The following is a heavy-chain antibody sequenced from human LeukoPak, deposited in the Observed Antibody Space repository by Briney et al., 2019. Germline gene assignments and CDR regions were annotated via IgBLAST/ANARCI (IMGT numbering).Heavy chain of an antibody. CDR2: IYYSGST. J-gene: IGHJ4*02. D-gene: IGHD5-24*01. Sequence: PSETLSLTCTVSGGSISSSTYYWGWIRQPPGKGLEWIGSIYYSGSTYYNPSLKSRVTISVDTSKNQFSLKLSSVTAADTAVYYCARRSRRRTQLGIHYLFDYWGQGTLVTVSS. V-gene: IGHV4-39*07. CDR3: ARRSRRRTQLGIHYLFDY. CDR1: GGSISSSTYY.